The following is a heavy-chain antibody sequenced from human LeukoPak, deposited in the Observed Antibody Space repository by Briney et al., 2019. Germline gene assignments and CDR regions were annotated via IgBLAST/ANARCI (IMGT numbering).Heavy chain of an antibody. CDR2: MYYSGSP. V-gene: IGHV4-59*08. CDR3: ARLELGGGYYYGMDV. CDR1: GGSISTKY. D-gene: IGHD7-27*01. Sequence: PSETLSPTCTVSGGSISTKYWSWVRQPPGKGLEWIGYMYYSGSPNYNPSLKSRVTISVDTSKNQFSLKLSSVTAADTAVYYCARLELGGGYYYGMDVWGQGTTVTVSS. J-gene: IGHJ6*02.